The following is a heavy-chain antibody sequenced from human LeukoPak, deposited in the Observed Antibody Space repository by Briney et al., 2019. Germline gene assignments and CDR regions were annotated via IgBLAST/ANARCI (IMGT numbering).Heavy chain of an antibody. D-gene: IGHD1-26*01. Sequence: SETLSLTCTVSGGSISSYYWSWIRQPPGKGLEWIGYIYYSGSTNYNPSLKSRVTISVDTSKNQFSLKLSSVTAADTAAYYCARGGDVGSYTYFQPWGQGTLVTVSS. V-gene: IGHV4-59*08. CDR2: IYYSGST. CDR1: GGSISSYY. J-gene: IGHJ1*01. CDR3: ARGGDVGSYTYFQP.